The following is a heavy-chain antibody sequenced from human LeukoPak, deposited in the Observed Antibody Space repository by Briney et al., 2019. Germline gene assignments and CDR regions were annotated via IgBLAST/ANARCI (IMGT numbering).Heavy chain of an antibody. V-gene: IGHV1-8*01. Sequence: ASVKVSCKASGYTFTSYDTNWVRQATGQGLEWMGWMNPNSGNTGYAQKFQGRVTMTRNTSISTAYMELSSLRSEDTAVYYCARGGSCSGGSCYDDAFDIWGQGTMVTVSS. J-gene: IGHJ3*02. CDR3: ARGGSCSGGSCYDDAFDI. CDR2: MNPNSGNT. D-gene: IGHD2-15*01. CDR1: GYTFTSYD.